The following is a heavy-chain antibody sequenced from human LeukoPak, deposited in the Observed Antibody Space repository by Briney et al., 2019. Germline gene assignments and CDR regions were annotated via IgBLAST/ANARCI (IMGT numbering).Heavy chain of an antibody. J-gene: IGHJ4*02. CDR3: ARHLSGVTGYTYGRGIDY. V-gene: IGHV3-48*04. CDR1: GFTFSMYG. CDR2: ISSSSSTI. D-gene: IGHD5-18*01. Sequence: GGSLRLSCAASGFTFSMYGMNWVRQAPGKGLEWVSYISSSSSTIYYADSVKGRFTISRDNAKTSLYLQINSLRAEDTAVYYCARHLSGVTGYTYGRGIDYWGQGTLVTVSS.